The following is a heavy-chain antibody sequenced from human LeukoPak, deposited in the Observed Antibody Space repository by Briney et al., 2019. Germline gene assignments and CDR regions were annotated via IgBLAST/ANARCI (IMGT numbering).Heavy chain of an antibody. CDR1: GGSINSYS. D-gene: IGHD3-16*01. Sequence: SETLSLTCTVSGGSINSYSWNWIRQPPGKGPEWIGFIYYTGSTNYNPSLRSRVTISLDTSKNQFSLKLSSVTAADTAIYYCARDGGGGWFDPWGQGTLVTLSS. J-gene: IGHJ5*02. CDR3: ARDGGGGWFDP. V-gene: IGHV4-59*01. CDR2: IYYTGST.